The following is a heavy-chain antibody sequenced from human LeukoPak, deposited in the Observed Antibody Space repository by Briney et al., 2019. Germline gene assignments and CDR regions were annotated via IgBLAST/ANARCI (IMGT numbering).Heavy chain of an antibody. J-gene: IGHJ3*02. CDR3: ARKYCSGGSCYAYHDAFDI. D-gene: IGHD2-15*01. CDR2: IIPIFGTA. V-gene: IGHV1-69*13. Sequence: SVKVSCTASGGTFSSYAISWVRQAPGQGREWMGGIIPIFGTANYAQKFQGRATITADESTSTAYMELSRLRSEDTAVYYCARKYCSGGSCYAYHDAFDIWGQGTMVTVSS. CDR1: GGTFSSYA.